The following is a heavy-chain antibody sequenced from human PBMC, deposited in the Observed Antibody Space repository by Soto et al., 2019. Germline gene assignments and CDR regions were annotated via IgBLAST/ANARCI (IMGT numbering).Heavy chain of an antibody. J-gene: IGHJ6*02. D-gene: IGHD6-6*01. Sequence: GASVKVSCKASGYTFTGYYMHWVRQAPGQGLEWMGWINPNSGGTNYAQKFQGWVTMTRDTSISTAYMELSRLRSDDTAVYYCARALGYSSSAFYYYYGMDVWGQGTTVTVSS. CDR1: GYTFTGYY. CDR2: INPNSGGT. V-gene: IGHV1-2*04. CDR3: ARALGYSSSAFYYYYGMDV.